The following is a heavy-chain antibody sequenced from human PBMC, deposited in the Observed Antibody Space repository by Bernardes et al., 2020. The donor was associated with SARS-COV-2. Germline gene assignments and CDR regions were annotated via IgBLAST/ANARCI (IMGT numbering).Heavy chain of an antibody. CDR2: IGFTGDSA. V-gene: IGHV3-23*01. J-gene: IGHJ4*02. Sequence: GGSLRLSCAASGFTFSTSAMTWVRQAPGKGLEWVSGIGFTGDSAYYADSVKGRFSVSRDNTKNTLYLQMNSLRAEDTAVYYCAKDLTGTYPDYFDFWGQGTLVTVSS. CDR1: GFTFSTSA. CDR3: AKDLTGTYPDYFDF. D-gene: IGHD7-27*01.